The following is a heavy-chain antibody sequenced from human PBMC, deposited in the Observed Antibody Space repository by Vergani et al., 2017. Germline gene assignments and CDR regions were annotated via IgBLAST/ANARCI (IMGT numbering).Heavy chain of an antibody. J-gene: IGHJ2*01. Sequence: QVQLQESGPGLVKPSGTLSLTCAVSGGSISSSNWWSWVRQPPGKGLEWIGEIYHSGSTNYNPSLKSLVTISVDKSKNQFSLKLSSVTDADTAVYYCARDGPVEMATSANWYFDLWGRGTLVTVSS. V-gene: IGHV4-4*02. CDR3: ARDGPVEMATSANWYFDL. CDR2: IYHSGST. CDR1: GGSISSSNW. D-gene: IGHD5-24*01.